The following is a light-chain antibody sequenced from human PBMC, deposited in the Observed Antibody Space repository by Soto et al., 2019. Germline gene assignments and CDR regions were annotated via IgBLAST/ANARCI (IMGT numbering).Light chain of an antibody. CDR1: QSVSSS. Sequence: EIVLTQSPDNLSLSPGERATLSCRASQSVSSSLAWYQQKPGQAPRLLIYDASNRATGIPARFSGSGSGTDFTLTISSLEPEDFAVYSCQQRSNWPPEVTFGPGTKVDIK. CDR3: QQRSNWPPEVT. V-gene: IGKV3-11*01. CDR2: DAS. J-gene: IGKJ3*01.